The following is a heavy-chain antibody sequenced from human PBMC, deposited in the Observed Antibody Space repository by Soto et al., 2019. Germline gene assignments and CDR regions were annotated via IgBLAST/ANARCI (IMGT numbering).Heavy chain of an antibody. J-gene: IGHJ3*02. D-gene: IGHD1-26*01. Sequence: QVQLVESGGGVVQPGRSLRLSCAASGFTFSSYAMHWVRQAPGKGLEWVAVISYDGSNKYYADSVKGRFTISRDNSKNTLYLQMNSLRADDTAVYYCARVRPPGNAFDIWGQGTMVTVSS. V-gene: IGHV3-30-3*01. CDR3: ARVRPPGNAFDI. CDR1: GFTFSSYA. CDR2: ISYDGSNK.